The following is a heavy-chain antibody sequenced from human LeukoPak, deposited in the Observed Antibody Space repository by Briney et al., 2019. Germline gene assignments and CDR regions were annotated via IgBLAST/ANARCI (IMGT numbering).Heavy chain of an antibody. CDR1: GGSISSYY. D-gene: IGHD5-24*01. J-gene: IGHJ4*02. Sequence: SETLSLTCTVSGGSISSYYWSWIRQPPGKGLEWIGHIYYSGSTNYNPSLKSRVTISVDTSKNQFSLKLSSVTAADTAVYYCAREIRDGYNSAYFDYWGQGTLVTVSS. CDR2: IYYSGST. CDR3: AREIRDGYNSAYFDY. V-gene: IGHV4-59*01.